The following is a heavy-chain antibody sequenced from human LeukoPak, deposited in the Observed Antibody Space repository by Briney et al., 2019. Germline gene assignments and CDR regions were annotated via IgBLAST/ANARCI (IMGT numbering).Heavy chain of an antibody. CDR2: IYYSGSTWST. D-gene: IGHD6-13*01. J-gene: IGHJ6*03. CDR3: ARAQSSIWSTHHYYYYMDV. CDR1: GGSISSSNNC. Sequence: SETLSLTCTVAGGSISSSNNCWGWIRQPPGKGLEWIASIYYSGSTWSTSYNPTLKSRVTISVDTSKRQISLNLTSVTAADTAVYYCARAQSSIWSTHHYYYYMDVWGKGTTVTVSS. V-gene: IGHV4-39*07.